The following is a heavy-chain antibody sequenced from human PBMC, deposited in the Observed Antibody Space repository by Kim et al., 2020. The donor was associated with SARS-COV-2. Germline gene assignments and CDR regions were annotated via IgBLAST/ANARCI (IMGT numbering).Heavy chain of an antibody. CDR2: INPNSGGT. CDR3: ARVGYCSGGSCDY. CDR1: GYTFTGYY. D-gene: IGHD2-15*01. V-gene: IGHV1-2*06. Sequence: ASVKVSCKASGYTFTGYYMHWVRQAPGQGLEWMGRINPNSGGTNYAQKFQGRVTMTRDTSISTAYMELSRLRSDDTAVYYCARVGYCSGGSCDYWGQGTLVTVSS. J-gene: IGHJ4*02.